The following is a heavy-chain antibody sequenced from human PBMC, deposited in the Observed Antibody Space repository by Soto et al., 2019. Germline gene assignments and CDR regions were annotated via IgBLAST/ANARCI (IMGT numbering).Heavy chain of an antibody. CDR1: GFTFSDYY. CDR2: ISSSGSTI. V-gene: IGHV3-11*01. CDR3: ARAPPRYSSGWGAFDI. D-gene: IGHD6-19*01. J-gene: IGHJ3*02. Sequence: QVQLVESGGGLVKPGVSLRLSCAASGFTFSDYYMSWLRQAPGKGLEWVSYISSSGSTIYYADSVKGRFTISTDNAKNSLYLQMNSLRAEDTAVYYCARAPPRYSSGWGAFDIWGQWTIDTVSS.